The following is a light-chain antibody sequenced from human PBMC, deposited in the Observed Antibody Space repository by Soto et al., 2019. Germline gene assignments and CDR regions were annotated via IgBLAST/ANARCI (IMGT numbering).Light chain of an antibody. V-gene: IGLV2-18*02. CDR2: EVI. Sequence: QSALTQPPSVSGSPGQSVTISCTGTSSDVGGYNRVSWYQQPPGTAPKLVIYEVIHRPSGVPARFSGSKSGNTASLTISGLQAEDESDYSCCSYAGSSYVSGTGPKVTV. CDR1: SSDVGGYNR. CDR3: CSYAGSSYV. J-gene: IGLJ1*01.